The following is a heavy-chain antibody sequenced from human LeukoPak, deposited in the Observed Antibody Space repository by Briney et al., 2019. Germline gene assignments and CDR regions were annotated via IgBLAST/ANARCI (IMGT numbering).Heavy chain of an antibody. CDR1: GGSFSGYY. Sequence: SETLSLTCAVYGGSFSGYYWSWIRQPPGKGLEWIGEINHSGSTNYNPSLKSRITISVDTSKNQFSLKLSSVTAADTAVYYCARSLTGYYHFDYWGQGTLVTVSS. V-gene: IGHV4-34*01. J-gene: IGHJ4*02. CDR3: ARSLTGYYHFDY. CDR2: INHSGST. D-gene: IGHD3-9*01.